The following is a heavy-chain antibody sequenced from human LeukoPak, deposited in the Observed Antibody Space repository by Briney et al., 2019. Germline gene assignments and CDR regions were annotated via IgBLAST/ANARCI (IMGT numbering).Heavy chain of an antibody. Sequence: GGSLRLSCAASGFTFSSYSMNWVRQAPGKGLEWVSSISSSSSYIYYADSVKGRFTISRDNAKNSLYLQMNSLRAEDTAVDYCARSVGTAMVPFDYWGQGTLVTVSS. J-gene: IGHJ4*02. CDR2: ISSSSSYI. V-gene: IGHV3-21*01. CDR1: GFTFSSYS. CDR3: ARSVGTAMVPFDY. D-gene: IGHD5-18*01.